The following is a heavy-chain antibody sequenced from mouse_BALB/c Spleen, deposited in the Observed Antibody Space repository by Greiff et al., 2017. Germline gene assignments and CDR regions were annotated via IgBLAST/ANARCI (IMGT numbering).Heavy chain of an antibody. CDR2: INPSTGYT. CDR1: GYTFTSYW. CDR3: ATLYGHYYAMDY. Sequence: QVQLQQSGAELAKPGASVKMSCKASGYTFTSYWMHWVKQRPGQGLEWIGYINPSTGYTEYNQKFKDKATLTADKSSSTAYMQLSSLTSEDSAVYYCATLYGHYYAMDYWGQGTSVTVSS. D-gene: IGHD2-10*02. J-gene: IGHJ4*01. V-gene: IGHV1-7*01.